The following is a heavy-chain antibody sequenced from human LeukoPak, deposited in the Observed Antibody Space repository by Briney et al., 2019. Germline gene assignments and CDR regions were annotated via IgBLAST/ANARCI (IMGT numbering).Heavy chain of an antibody. CDR1: VFTFISYA. CDR3: AKDGTYDYVWGSYRREGAFDY. CDR2: ISGSGGST. J-gene: IGHJ4*02. V-gene: IGHV3-23*01. D-gene: IGHD3-16*02. Sequence: GSLRLSCAASVFTFISYAMSWVRQAPGKGLEWVSAISGSGGSTYYADSVKGRFTISRDNSKNTLYLQMNSLRAEDAAVYYCAKDGTYDYVWGSYRREGAFDYWGQGTLVTVSS.